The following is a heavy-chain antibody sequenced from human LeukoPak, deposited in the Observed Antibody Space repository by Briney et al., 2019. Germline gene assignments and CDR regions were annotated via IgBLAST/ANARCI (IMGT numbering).Heavy chain of an antibody. CDR1: GFAFSSYW. D-gene: IGHD3-10*02. V-gene: IGHV3-74*01. CDR2: INEAGSAT. CDR3: VRDMFGGRDY. Sequence: PGGSLRLSCAASGFAFSSYWMHWVRQVPGKGLAWVSRINEAGSATSDADSVKGRFTISRDNAKNARYLQMNSLRAEDTAVYYCVRDMFGGRDYWGQGTLVTVSS. J-gene: IGHJ4*02.